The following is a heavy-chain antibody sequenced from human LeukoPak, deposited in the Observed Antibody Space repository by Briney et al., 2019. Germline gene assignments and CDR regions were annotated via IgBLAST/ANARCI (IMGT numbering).Heavy chain of an antibody. V-gene: IGHV4-39*01. CDR2: IYYDGST. Sequence: PSETLSLTCPVSGGSISSSNYYWGWIRQPPGKGLEWLGSIYYDGSTYYNPSLRSRVSISVDTSKNQFSLKLNSVTAADTAVYYCRSSGTSWYADYRGKGTLVIVSS. CDR1: GGSISSSNYY. J-gene: IGHJ4*02. CDR3: RSSGTSWYADY. D-gene: IGHD6-13*01.